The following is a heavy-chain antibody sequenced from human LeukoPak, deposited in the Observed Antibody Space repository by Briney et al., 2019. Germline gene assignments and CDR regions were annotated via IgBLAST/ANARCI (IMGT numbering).Heavy chain of an antibody. CDR1: GLTFSSYG. D-gene: IGHD4-17*01. CDR3: VREQYGDDGAFDI. J-gene: IGHJ3*02. V-gene: IGHV3-33*01. Sequence: PGRSLRLSCAASGLTFSSYGMHWVRQAPGKGLEWVGVIWYDGSNKYYADSVKGRFTISRDNSKNTLSLQMNSLRAEDTAVYYCVREQYGDDGAFDIWGQGTMVTVSS. CDR2: IWYDGSNK.